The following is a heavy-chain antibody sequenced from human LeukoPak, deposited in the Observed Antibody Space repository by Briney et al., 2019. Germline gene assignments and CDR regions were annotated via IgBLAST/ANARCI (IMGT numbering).Heavy chain of an antibody. Sequence: GGSLRLSCAASGFTFSDYYMSWIRPAPGEGLEWVSYNSSSSSYTNYADSVKGRFPISRDNAKNSLYLQMNSLRAEDTAVYYCARDMSGAATPLPLDWFDPWGQGTLVTVSS. CDR3: ARDMSGAATPLPLDWFDP. J-gene: IGHJ5*02. D-gene: IGHD2-15*01. CDR1: GFTFSDYY. V-gene: IGHV3-11*06. CDR2: NSSSSSYT.